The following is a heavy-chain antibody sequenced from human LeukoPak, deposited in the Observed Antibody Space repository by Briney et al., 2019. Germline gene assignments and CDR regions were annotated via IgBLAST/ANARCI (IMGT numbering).Heavy chain of an antibody. CDR3: ARDATVVTPRCAFDI. CDR1: GFTFSSYW. CDR2: INTDGSST. D-gene: IGHD4-23*01. J-gene: IGHJ3*02. V-gene: IGHV3-74*01. Sequence: GRSLRLSCAASGFTFSSYWMHWVRQAPGKGLVWVSRINTDGSSTSYADSVKGRFTISRDNAKNTLYLQMNSLRAEDTAVYYCARDATVVTPRCAFDIWGQGTMVTVSS.